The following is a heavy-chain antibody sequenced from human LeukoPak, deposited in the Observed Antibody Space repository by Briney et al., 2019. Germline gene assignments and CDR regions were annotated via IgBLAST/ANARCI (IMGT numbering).Heavy chain of an antibody. CDR2: IYSGGST. CDR3: ARALEVYSGYDYKYNWFDP. CDR1: GFTVSSNY. D-gene: IGHD5-12*01. J-gene: IGHJ5*02. Sequence: PGGSLRLSCAASGFTVSSNYMSWVRQAPGKGLEWVSVIYSGGSTYYADSVKGRFTISRDNSKNTLYLQMNSMRAEDTAVYYCARALEVYSGYDYKYNWFDPWGQGTLVTVSS. V-gene: IGHV3-53*01.